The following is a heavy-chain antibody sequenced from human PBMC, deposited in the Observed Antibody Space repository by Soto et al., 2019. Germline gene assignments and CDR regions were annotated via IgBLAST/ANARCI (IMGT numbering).Heavy chain of an antibody. CDR2: IKPGTSDI. V-gene: IGHV5-51*01. CDR1: GYKFGSAW. CDR3: ARQLDHICDS. D-gene: IGHD3-3*02. Sequence: GESLKISCKGVGYKFGSAWIGWVRQMPGKGLEWMGIIKPGTSDIRYSPSCRGHVTISADEAVSTAYMQWSSLKASDTAMYYCARQLDHICDSWGQGTLVTAPQ. J-gene: IGHJ4*02.